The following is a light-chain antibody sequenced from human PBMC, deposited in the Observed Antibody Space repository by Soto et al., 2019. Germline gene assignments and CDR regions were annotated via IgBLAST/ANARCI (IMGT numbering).Light chain of an antibody. CDR2: EVS. CDR3: MQSTQLPPT. Sequence: DVVMTQTPLSLSVAPGQPASISCQSSQSRLHITGETFLFWYLQKPGQSPQLLIYEVSTRVSGVPDRFSGSGSGTDFTLEISRVETDDVGIYYCMQSTQLPPTFGQGTRLEIK. CDR1: QSRLHITGETF. J-gene: IGKJ5*01. V-gene: IGKV2D-29*02.